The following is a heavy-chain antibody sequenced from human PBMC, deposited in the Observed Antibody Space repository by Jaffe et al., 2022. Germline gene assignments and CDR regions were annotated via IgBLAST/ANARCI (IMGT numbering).Heavy chain of an antibody. CDR2: ISSSGSTI. V-gene: IGHV3-48*03. Sequence: EVQLVESGGGLVQPGGSLRLSCAASGFTFSSYEMNWVRQAPGKGLEWVSYISSSGSTIYYADSVKGRFTISRDNAKNSLYLQMNSLRAEDTAVYYCARTDIVVVVAAPTSYFDYWGQGTLVTVSS. D-gene: IGHD2-15*01. CDR1: GFTFSSYE. J-gene: IGHJ4*02. CDR3: ARTDIVVVVAAPTSYFDY.